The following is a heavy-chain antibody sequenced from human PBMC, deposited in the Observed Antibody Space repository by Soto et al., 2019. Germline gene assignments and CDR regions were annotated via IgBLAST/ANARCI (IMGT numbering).Heavy chain of an antibody. Sequence: PGESLKISCKGSGYSFAGYWITWVRQKPGKGLEWMGRIDPSDSQTYYSPSFRGHVTISATKSITTVFLQWSSPRASDTAMYYCARQIYDSDTGPNFQYYFDSWGQGXPVTVSS. J-gene: IGHJ4*02. CDR3: ARQIYDSDTGPNFQYYFDS. V-gene: IGHV5-10-1*01. CDR2: IDPSDSQT. CDR1: GYSFAGYW. D-gene: IGHD3-22*01.